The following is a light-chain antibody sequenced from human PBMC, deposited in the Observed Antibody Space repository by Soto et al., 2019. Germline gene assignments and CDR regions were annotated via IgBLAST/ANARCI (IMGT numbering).Light chain of an antibody. CDR1: QSVLYSSNNKNY. CDR3: QQYYSSHT. J-gene: IGKJ5*01. Sequence: DIVMTQSPDSLAVSLGERATINFKSSQSVLYSSNNKNYLAWYQQKPGQPPKLLVYWGSTRRSGVPDRFSGSASGTDSTLTISSLQVEDVEVYYCQQYYSSHTFGQGTRVEI. CDR2: WGS. V-gene: IGKV4-1*01.